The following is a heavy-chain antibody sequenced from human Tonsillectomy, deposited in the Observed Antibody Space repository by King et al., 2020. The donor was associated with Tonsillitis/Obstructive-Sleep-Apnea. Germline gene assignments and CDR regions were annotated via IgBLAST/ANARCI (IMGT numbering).Heavy chain of an antibody. CDR3: ARDMVLEAGGDAFDI. J-gene: IGHJ3*02. CDR2: IYSSGST. V-gene: IGHV4-59*01. Sequence: VQLQESGPGLVKPSETLSLTCTVSGGSISSYSWSWIRQPPGKGLEWIGYIYSSGSTNYNPSLKSRVTISVDMSKNQFSLKLSSVTAADTAVYYCARDMVLEAGGDAFDIWGQGTMVTVSS. CDR1: GGSISSYS. D-gene: IGHD2-8*01.